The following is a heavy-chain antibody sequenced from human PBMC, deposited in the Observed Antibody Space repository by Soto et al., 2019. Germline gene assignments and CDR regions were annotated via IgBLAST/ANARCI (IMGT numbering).Heavy chain of an antibody. V-gene: IGHV4-39*01. D-gene: IGHD3-3*02. CDR2: IFYLGSS. Sequence: SETLSLTCTVSGESLISSDYYWGWDCQPTGKGLEWIGSIFYLGSSYYNPSLKSRVTMSVDTSKNQFSLRLRSVTAADTALYFCARHSLALRKNNWFDPWGQGIMVTVSS. CDR3: ARHSLALRKNNWFDP. J-gene: IGHJ5*02. CDR1: GESLISSDYY.